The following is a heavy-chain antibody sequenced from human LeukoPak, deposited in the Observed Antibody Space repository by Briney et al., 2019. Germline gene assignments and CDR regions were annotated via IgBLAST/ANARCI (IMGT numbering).Heavy chain of an antibody. D-gene: IGHD3-22*01. J-gene: IGHJ5*02. CDR3: ATPGAGDYYDNSGPVA. CDR2: FDREDGET. V-gene: IGHV1-24*01. CDR1: GYTLSELS. Sequence: ASLKVSCKVSGYTLSELSMHWVRQAPGKGLEWMGGFDREDGETIYAQKFQGRVTMTEDTSIDTAYTELSSLRSEDTAVYYCATPGAGDYYDNSGPVAWGQGTLVTVSS.